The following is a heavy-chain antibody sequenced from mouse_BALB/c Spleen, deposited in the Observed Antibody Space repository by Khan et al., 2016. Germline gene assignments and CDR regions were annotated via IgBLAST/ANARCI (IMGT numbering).Heavy chain of an antibody. CDR1: GYTFTNFG. Sequence: IQLVQSGPELKKPGETVKISCKASGYTFTNFGMNWVKQAPGKGLKWMGWINTYTGDPTYADDFKGRFAFSLETSASTAYLQINNLKNEDTATYFCARRSTMIYYYAMDYWGQGTSVTVSS. CDR2: INTYTGDP. V-gene: IGHV9-3-1*01. J-gene: IGHJ4*01. CDR3: ARRSTMIYYYAMDY. D-gene: IGHD2-4*01.